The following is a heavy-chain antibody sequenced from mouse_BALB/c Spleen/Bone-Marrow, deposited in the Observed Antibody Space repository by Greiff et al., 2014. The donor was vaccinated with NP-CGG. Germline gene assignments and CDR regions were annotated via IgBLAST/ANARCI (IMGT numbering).Heavy chain of an antibody. CDR3: ARWEYYAMDY. Sequence: EVKLMESGAELVKPGASVKLSCTASGFNIKDTYMPWVKQRPEQGLEWIGRIDPANGNTKYDPKFQGKATITADTSSNTAYLQLSSLTSEDTAVYYCARWEYYAMDYWGQGTSVTVSS. J-gene: IGHJ4*01. CDR2: IDPANGNT. V-gene: IGHV14-3*02. D-gene: IGHD4-1*01. CDR1: GFNIKDTY.